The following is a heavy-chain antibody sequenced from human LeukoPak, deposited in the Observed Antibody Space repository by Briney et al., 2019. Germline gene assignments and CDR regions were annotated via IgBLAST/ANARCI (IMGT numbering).Heavy chain of an antibody. D-gene: IGHD3-10*01. Sequence: PGGSLRLSCAAFGFTFSSYAMGWVRQAPGKGLELVSAISGSGGDTYYADSVKGRFTFSRDNSKNTLYLQMNSLRPEDTDLYYCAKAVWFGEFDYYFFGLDVWGQGTTVTVSS. V-gene: IGHV3-23*01. CDR2: ISGSGGDT. J-gene: IGHJ6*02. CDR1: GFTFSSYA. CDR3: AKAVWFGEFDYYFFGLDV.